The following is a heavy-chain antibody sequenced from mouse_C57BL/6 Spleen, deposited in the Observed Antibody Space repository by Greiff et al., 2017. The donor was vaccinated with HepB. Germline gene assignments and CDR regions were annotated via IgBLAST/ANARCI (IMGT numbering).Heavy chain of an antibody. V-gene: IGHV1-26*01. Sequence: VQLQQSGPELVKPGASVKISCKASGYTFTDYYMNWVKQSHGKSLEWIGDINPNNGGTSYNQKFKGKATLTVDKSSSTAYMELRSLTSEDSAVYYCARSETISHYYGSGGYFDVWGTGTTVTVSS. CDR2: INPNNGGT. CDR3: ARSETISHYYGSGGYFDV. CDR1: GYTFTDYY. D-gene: IGHD1-1*01. J-gene: IGHJ1*03.